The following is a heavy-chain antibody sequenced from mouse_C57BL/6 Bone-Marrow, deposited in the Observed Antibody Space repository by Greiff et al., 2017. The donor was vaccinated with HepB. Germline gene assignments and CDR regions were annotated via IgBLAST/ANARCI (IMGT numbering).Heavy chain of an antibody. J-gene: IGHJ4*01. Sequence: DVQLVESGGDLVKPGGSLKLSCAASGFTFSSYGMSWVRQTPDKRLEWVATISSGGSYTYYPDSVKGRFTISRDNAKNTLYLQMSSLKSEDTAMYYCARQWYAMDYWGQGTSVTVSS. CDR3: ARQWYAMDY. CDR1: GFTFSSYG. CDR2: ISSGGSYT. V-gene: IGHV5-6*01.